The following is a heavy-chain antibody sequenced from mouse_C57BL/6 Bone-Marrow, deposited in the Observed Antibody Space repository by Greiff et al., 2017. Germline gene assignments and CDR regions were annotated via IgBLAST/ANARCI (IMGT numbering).Heavy chain of an antibody. J-gene: IGHJ1*03. V-gene: IGHV1-19*01. CDR1: GYTFTDYY. CDR3: ARAKGMITRYFDV. D-gene: IGHD2-4*01. Sequence: EVQLQQSGPVLVKPGASVKMSCKASGYTFTDYYMNWVKQSHGKSLEWIGVINPYNGGTSYNQKFKGKATLTVDKSSSTAYMELNSLPSEDSAVYYCARAKGMITRYFDVWGTGTTVTVSS. CDR2: INPYNGGT.